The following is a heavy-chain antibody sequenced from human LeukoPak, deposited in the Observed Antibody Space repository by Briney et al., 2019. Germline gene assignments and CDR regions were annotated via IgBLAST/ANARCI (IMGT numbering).Heavy chain of an antibody. J-gene: IGHJ4*02. CDR1: GDSISSGSYY. V-gene: IGHV4-61*02. D-gene: IGHD5-24*01. CDR3: ARGRVEMATIDFDY. CDR2: IYTSGST. Sequence: SETLSLTCTVSGDSISSGSYYWSWIGQPAGKGLEWIGRIYTSGSTNYNPSLKRRVTISVDTSKNQFSLMLSSVTAADTAMYYCARGRVEMATIDFDYWGQGTLVTVSS.